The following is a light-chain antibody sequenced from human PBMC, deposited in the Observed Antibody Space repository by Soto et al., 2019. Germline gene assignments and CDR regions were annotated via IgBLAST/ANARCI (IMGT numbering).Light chain of an antibody. V-gene: IGKV3-20*01. CDR3: QQYGSSPQT. CDR1: QSVSGY. CDR2: GAS. J-gene: IGKJ1*01. Sequence: EIVLTQSPGTLSLSPGERATLSCRASQSVSGYLAWYQQQPGQAPRLLIYGASSRATGIPDRFSGSGSGTDFTLTINRLEPEDFVVYYCQQYGSSPQTFGQGTKVEIK.